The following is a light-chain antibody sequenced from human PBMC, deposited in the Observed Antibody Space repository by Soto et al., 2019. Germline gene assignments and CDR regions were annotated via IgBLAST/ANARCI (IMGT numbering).Light chain of an antibody. V-gene: IGLV2-14*03. J-gene: IGLJ1*01. CDR3: GSYTTSSNYG. CDR2: DVS. CDR1: ISDVGSYNY. Sequence: QSALTQPASVSGSPGQSITISCTGTISDVGSYNYVSWYQQYPGKAPKLMIYDVSTRPSGVSDRFSGSKSGNTASLTISGLRAEDEADYYCGSYTTSSNYGFGTGTKVTVL.